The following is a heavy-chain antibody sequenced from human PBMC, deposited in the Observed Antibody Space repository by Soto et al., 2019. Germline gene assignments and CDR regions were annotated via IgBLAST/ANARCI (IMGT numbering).Heavy chain of an antibody. D-gene: IGHD6-13*01. J-gene: IGHJ4*02. Sequence: PSETLSLTCTVSGGSISSYYWSWIRQPPGKGLEWIGYIYYSVSSNYNPSLKSRVTISVDTSKNQFSLKLSSVTAADTAVYYCARAPPSGIAATTFDYWGQGTLVTVSS. V-gene: IGHV4-59*12. CDR2: IYYSVSS. CDR1: GGSISSYY. CDR3: ARAPPSGIAATTFDY.